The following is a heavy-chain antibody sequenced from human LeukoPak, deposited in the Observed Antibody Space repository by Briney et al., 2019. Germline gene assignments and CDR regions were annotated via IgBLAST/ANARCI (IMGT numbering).Heavy chain of an antibody. V-gene: IGHV3-7*01. D-gene: IGHD1-1*01. J-gene: IGHJ4*02. CDR3: AREATGHYYFDY. Sequence: VANIKQDGSEKYYVDSVKGRFTISRDNAKNSLYLQMNSLRAEDTAVYYCAREATGHYYFDYWGQGTLVTVSS. CDR2: IKQDGSEK.